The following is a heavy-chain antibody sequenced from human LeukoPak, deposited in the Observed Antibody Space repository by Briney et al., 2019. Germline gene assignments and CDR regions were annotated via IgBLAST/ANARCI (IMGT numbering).Heavy chain of an antibody. CDR2: INHSGST. D-gene: IGHD6-13*01. V-gene: IGHV4-34*01. CDR3: ARIIAAAGLKMDV. J-gene: IGHJ6*04. CDR1: GGSFSGYY. Sequence: SETLSLTCAVYGGSFSGYYWSWIRQPPGKGLEWIGEINHSGSTNYNPSLKSRVTISVDTSKNQFSLKLSSVTAADTAVYYCARIIAAAGLKMDVWGKGTTVTVSS.